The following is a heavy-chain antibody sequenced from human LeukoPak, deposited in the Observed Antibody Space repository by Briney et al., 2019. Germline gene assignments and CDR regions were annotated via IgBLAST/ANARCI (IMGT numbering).Heavy chain of an antibody. Sequence: ASVKVSYKASGYTFTSYGISWVRQAPGQGLEWMGWISAYNGNTNYAQKLQGRVTMTTDTSTSTAYMELRSLRSDDTAVYYCARGLYYDSSGAFDYWGQGTLVTVSS. V-gene: IGHV1-18*01. CDR2: ISAYNGNT. D-gene: IGHD3-22*01. J-gene: IGHJ4*02. CDR1: GYTFTSYG. CDR3: ARGLYYDSSGAFDY.